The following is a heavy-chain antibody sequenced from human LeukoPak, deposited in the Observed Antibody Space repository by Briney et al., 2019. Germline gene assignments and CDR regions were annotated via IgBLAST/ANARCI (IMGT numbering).Heavy chain of an antibody. CDR1: GFSFSSYS. D-gene: IGHD2-2*01. CDR2: ISSSGSYI. J-gene: IGHJ4*02. Sequence: PGGSLTLSCAASGFSFSSYSMNWVRQAPGKGLEWVSSISSSGSYIYYADSVKGRFTISRDNAKNSLYLQMNGLRAEDTAAYYCARDLGASSAYWGQGTLVTVSS. CDR3: ARDLGASSAY. V-gene: IGHV3-21*01.